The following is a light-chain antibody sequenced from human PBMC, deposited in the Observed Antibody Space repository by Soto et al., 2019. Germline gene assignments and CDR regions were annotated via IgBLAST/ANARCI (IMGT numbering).Light chain of an antibody. V-gene: IGLV1-47*01. Sequence: QSVLAQPPAASGSPGQRVTISCSGSGSNIGNNNVYWYQQFPGTAPKLLLYKNNHRPSGVPDRFSGSKSDTSASLAISGLRSEDEADYYCAAWDDSLSGHVVGTGTKLTVL. J-gene: IGLJ1*01. CDR1: GSNIGNNN. CDR2: KNN. CDR3: AAWDDSLSGHV.